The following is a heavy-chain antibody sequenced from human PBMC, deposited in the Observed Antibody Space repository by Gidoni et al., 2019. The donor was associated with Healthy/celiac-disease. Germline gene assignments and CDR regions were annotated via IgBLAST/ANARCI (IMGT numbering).Heavy chain of an antibody. Sequence: QVQLVESGGGVVQPGRYLRLSCAASGFTFSSYGMPWVRQAPGKGLEWVAVISYDGSNKYYADSVKGRFTISRDNSKNTLYLQMNSLRAEDTAVYYCAKGAGYCSGGSCQRYYYYGMDVWGQGTTVTVSS. V-gene: IGHV3-30*18. CDR3: AKGAGYCSGGSCQRYYYYGMDV. CDR1: GFTFSSYG. J-gene: IGHJ6*02. CDR2: ISYDGSNK. D-gene: IGHD2-15*01.